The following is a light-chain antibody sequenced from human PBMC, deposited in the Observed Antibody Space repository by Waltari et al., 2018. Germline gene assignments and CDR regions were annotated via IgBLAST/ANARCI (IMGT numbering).Light chain of an antibody. CDR1: QGISSY. V-gene: IGKV1-9*01. Sequence: DIQVTQSPSSLSASVGDRVTITCQASQGISSYLAWYQQKPGKAPKLLIYTASTLQSGVPSRFSGSGSGTEFTLTISSLQPEDFATYYCQHLNSYPVTFGQGTKLEIK. J-gene: IGKJ2*01. CDR3: QHLNSYPVT. CDR2: TAS.